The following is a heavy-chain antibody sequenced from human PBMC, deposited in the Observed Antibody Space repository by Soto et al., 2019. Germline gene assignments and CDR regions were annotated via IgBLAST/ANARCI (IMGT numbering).Heavy chain of an antibody. CDR1: GFTFSSYG. CDR2: IWYDGSNK. V-gene: IGHV3-33*01. CDR3: ASYTGPSGFDY. D-gene: IGHD2-2*02. Sequence: QVQLVESGGGVVQPGRSLRLSCAASGFTFSSYGMHWVRQAPGKGLEWVAVIWYDGSNKYYADSVKGRFTISRDNSKNTLYLQMNSLRVEDTAVYYCASYTGPSGFDYWGQGTLVTVS. J-gene: IGHJ4*02.